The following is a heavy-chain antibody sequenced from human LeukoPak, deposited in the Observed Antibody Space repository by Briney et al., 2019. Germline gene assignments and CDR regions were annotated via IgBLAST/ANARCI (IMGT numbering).Heavy chain of an antibody. Sequence: GGSLRLSCAASAFTFSSYAMNRVRQAPGKGLEWVSGIVGSGVSTYYADSVKGRFTISRDNSKNTLYLQMNSLRAEDTAVYYCAKSVAGPEYFHHWGRGTLVTVSS. CDR1: AFTFSSYA. D-gene: IGHD6-19*01. CDR3: AKSVAGPEYFHH. CDR2: IVGSGVST. V-gene: IGHV3-23*01. J-gene: IGHJ1*01.